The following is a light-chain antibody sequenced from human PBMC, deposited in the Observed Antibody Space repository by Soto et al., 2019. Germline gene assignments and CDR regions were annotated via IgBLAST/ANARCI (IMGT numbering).Light chain of an antibody. CDR3: TQHKSYPRT. CDR2: AAS. CDR1: RGIRND. V-gene: IGKV1-17*01. Sequence: IQMTRSPASLSGAVQVRVTITAHTRRGIRNDLVWYQQKPGKAPKRLIYAASTLQSGVTSRFSGSGSGTEFTRTISSLQPEDFAHHSCTQHKSYPRTFGQGTKV. J-gene: IGKJ1*01.